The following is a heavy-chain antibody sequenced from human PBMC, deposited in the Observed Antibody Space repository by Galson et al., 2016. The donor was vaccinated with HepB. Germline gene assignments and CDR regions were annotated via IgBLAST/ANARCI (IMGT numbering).Heavy chain of an antibody. D-gene: IGHD6-19*01. V-gene: IGHV3-33*01. CDR2: IWYDGETK. CDR1: GFSFSLYG. CDR3: ARARYSSSWFVDFDY. Sequence: SLRLSCAASGFSFSLYGMHWVRQAPGKGLEWVALIWYDGETKYSADSVKGRFTISRDNSDNTLYLHMNSLRAEDTAVYYCARARYSSSWFVDFDYWGQGTLVIVSS. J-gene: IGHJ4*02.